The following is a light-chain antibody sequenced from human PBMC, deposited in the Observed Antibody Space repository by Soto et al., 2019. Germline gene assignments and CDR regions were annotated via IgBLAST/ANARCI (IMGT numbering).Light chain of an antibody. CDR3: SSYTSSMTKV. V-gene: IGLV2-14*03. CDR1: SSDVGGYNS. Sequence: QSALTQPASVSGSPGQSITISCTGTSSDVGGYNSVSWYQHHPGKAPKLILYDFGDRPSGVSYRFSGSKSGNTASLTISGLQAADEADYFCSSYTSSMTKVFGSGTKVTVL. J-gene: IGLJ1*01. CDR2: DFG.